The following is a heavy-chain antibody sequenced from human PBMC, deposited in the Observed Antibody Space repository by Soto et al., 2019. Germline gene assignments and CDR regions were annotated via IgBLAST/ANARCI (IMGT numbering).Heavy chain of an antibody. D-gene: IGHD2-2*01. CDR3: ARDTVTSLTPYQGFYYYGMDV. J-gene: IGHJ6*02. CDR2: ISFDGSGK. CDR1: GFPFSSYT. Sequence: PGGSLRLSCTASGFPFSSYTMHWLRRAPGKGLEWVGIISFDGSGKYYADWLKGRIVISRDNSKGSLYLQMDTLRPDDTAIYYCARDTVTSLTPYQGFYYYGMDVWGQGTTVTVSS. V-gene: IGHV3-30*09.